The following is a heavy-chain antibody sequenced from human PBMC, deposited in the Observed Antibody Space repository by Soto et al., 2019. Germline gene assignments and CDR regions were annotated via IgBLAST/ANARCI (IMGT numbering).Heavy chain of an antibody. CDR3: ARVEWGYGSWSLFVSYYCGMDV. CDR1: GGSFSGYY. Sequence: SETLSLTCAVYGGSFSGYYWSWIRQPPGKGLEWIGEINHSGSTNYNPSLKSRVTISVDTSKNQFSLKLSSVTAADTAVYYCARVEWGYGSWSLFVSYYCGMDVWCQGTTGTGS. D-gene: IGHD3-10*01. V-gene: IGHV4-34*01. CDR2: INHSGST. J-gene: IGHJ6*02.